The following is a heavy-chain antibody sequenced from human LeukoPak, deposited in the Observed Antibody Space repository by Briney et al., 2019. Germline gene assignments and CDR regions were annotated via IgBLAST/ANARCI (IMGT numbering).Heavy chain of an antibody. Sequence: GASVKVSCKASGYTFTSYDIHWVRQATGQGLEWMGWMNPNSGNTGYAQKFQGRVTMTRNTSISTAYMELSSLRSEDTAVYYCARGYGPFTPNSGYDFNYWGQGTLVTVSS. J-gene: IGHJ4*02. V-gene: IGHV1-8*01. CDR1: GYTFTSYD. CDR3: ARGYGPFTPNSGYDFNY. CDR2: MNPNSGNT. D-gene: IGHD5-12*01.